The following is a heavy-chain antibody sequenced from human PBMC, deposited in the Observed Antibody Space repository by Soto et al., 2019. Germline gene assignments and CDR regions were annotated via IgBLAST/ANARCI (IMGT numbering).Heavy chain of an antibody. V-gene: IGHV4-31*03. Sequence: SETLSLTCTFSGGSISSGGYYWSWIRQHPGKGLEWIGYIYYSGSTYYNPSLKSRVTISVDTSKNQFSLKLSSVTAADTAVYYCASQRRVADYVWGSYRSGPFDYWGQGTLVTV. J-gene: IGHJ4*02. D-gene: IGHD3-16*02. CDR1: GGSISSGGYY. CDR3: ASQRRVADYVWGSYRSGPFDY. CDR2: IYYSGST.